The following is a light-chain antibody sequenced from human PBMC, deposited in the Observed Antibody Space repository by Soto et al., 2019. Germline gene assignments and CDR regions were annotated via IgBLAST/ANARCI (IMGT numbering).Light chain of an antibody. CDR3: QHYNSYSEA. CDR1: QRIRTS. J-gene: IGKJ1*01. V-gene: IGKV1-5*01. CDR2: AAS. Sequence: DIQMTQSPSYLSASIGDRVTITCRASQRIRTSLNWYQHKPGKAPKLLIYAASSLESGVPSRFSGSGSGTEFTLTISSLQPDDFATYYCQHYNSYSEAFGQGTKVDIK.